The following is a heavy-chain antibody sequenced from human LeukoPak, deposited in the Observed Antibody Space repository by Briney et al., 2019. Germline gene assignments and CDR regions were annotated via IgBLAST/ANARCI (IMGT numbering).Heavy chain of an antibody. CDR1: GYTFTIYY. CDR3: ARNPPYCTSTSCYNAY. V-gene: IGHV1-2*02. CDR2: INPNSGGT. Sequence: ASVKVSCKASGYTFTIYYMHWVRQAPGQGLEWMGWINPNSGGTTYAHRFQSRVTMTRDTSISTAYMELSGLTSDHTAVYYCARNPPYCTSTSCYNAYWGQGTLVTVSS. J-gene: IGHJ4*02. D-gene: IGHD2-2*02.